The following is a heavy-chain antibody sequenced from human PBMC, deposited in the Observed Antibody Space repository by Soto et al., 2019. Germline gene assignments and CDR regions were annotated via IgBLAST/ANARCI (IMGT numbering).Heavy chain of an antibody. CDR1: LFTFSNYA. CDR3: AKDAYYDSSGTEY. CDR2: ISGSGGST. D-gene: IGHD3-22*01. V-gene: IGHV3-23*01. J-gene: IGHJ4*02. Sequence: PVWSLRVSWTASLFTFSNYARSWVLHSPVKVLELSSTISGSGGSTYYADSVKGRFTISRDNSKNTLYLQMNSLRAEDTAVYYCAKDAYYDSSGTEYWGQGTLVTVSS.